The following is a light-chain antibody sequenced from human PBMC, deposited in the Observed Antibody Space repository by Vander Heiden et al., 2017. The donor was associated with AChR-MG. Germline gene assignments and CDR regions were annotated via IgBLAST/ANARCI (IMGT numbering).Light chain of an antibody. CDR1: QSISSY. J-gene: IGKJ1*01. Sequence: DIQMTQSPSSLPVSVGDRVTITCRASQSISSYLNWYQQKPGKAPKLLIYAASSLQSGVPSRFSGSGSGTDFTLTISSLQPEDFATYYCQQCYNTPRTFGQGTKVEIK. V-gene: IGKV1-39*01. CDR2: AAS. CDR3: QQCYNTPRT.